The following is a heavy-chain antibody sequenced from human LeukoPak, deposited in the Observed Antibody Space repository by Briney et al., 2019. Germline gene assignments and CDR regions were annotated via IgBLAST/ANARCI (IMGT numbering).Heavy chain of an antibody. V-gene: IGHV1-2*02. D-gene: IGHD6-13*01. CDR1: GYTFTGYY. CDR3: ARLAGSSWYFDY. CDR2: INPNSGGT. Sequence: GASVKVSCKASGYTFTGYYMHWVRQAPGQGLEWMGWINPNSGGTNYAQKFQGKVTMTRDTSISTAYMELSRLRSDDTAVYYCARLAGSSWYFDYWGQGTLVTVSS. J-gene: IGHJ4*02.